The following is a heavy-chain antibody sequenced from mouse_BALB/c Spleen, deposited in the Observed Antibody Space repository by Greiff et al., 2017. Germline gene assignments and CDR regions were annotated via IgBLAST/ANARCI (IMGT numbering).Heavy chain of an antibody. Sequence: EVQLVESGGGLVQPGGSRKLSCAASGFTFSRFGMHWVRQAPEKGLEWVAYISSGSSTIYYADTVKGRFTISRDTPKNTLFLQMTSLRSEDTAMYYVARSAYGNFYAMDYWGQGTSVTVSS. V-gene: IGHV5-17*02. CDR3: ARSAYGNFYAMDY. CDR2: ISSGSSTI. D-gene: IGHD2-10*02. CDR1: GFTFSRFG. J-gene: IGHJ4*01.